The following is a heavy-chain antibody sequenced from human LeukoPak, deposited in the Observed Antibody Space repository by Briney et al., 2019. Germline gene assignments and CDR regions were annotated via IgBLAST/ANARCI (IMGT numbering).Heavy chain of an antibody. CDR3: ARHGRGGYSYGLYY. Sequence: SETLSLTCTVSGGSISSYYWSWIRQPPGKGLEWIGYIYYSGSTNYNPSLKSRVTISVDTSKNQFSLKLSSVTAPDTAVYYCARHGRGGYSYGLYYWGQGTLVTVSS. D-gene: IGHD5-18*01. CDR1: GGSISSYY. J-gene: IGHJ4*02. V-gene: IGHV4-59*08. CDR2: IYYSGST.